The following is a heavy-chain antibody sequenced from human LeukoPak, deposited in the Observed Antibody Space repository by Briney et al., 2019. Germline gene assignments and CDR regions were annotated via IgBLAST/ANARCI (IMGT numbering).Heavy chain of an antibody. Sequence: SETLSLTCAVYGGSFSGYYWSWIRQPPGKGLEWIGEINHSGSTNYNPSLKSRVTISVDTSKNQFSLKLSSVTAADTAVYYCARGNGYYRRYFDYWGQGTLVTVSS. V-gene: IGHV4-34*01. J-gene: IGHJ4*02. D-gene: IGHD3-3*01. CDR1: GGSFSGYY. CDR3: ARGNGYYRRYFDY. CDR2: INHSGST.